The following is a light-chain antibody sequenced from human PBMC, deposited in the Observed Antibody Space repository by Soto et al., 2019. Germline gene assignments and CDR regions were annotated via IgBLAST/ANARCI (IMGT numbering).Light chain of an antibody. V-gene: IGKV3-15*01. J-gene: IGKJ1*01. Sequence: EIVLTQSPGTLSLSPGERATLSCRASQSVSSSLAWYQQKPGQAPRLLIYGASTRATGIPARFSGSGSGTEFTLTINSLQSEDFAVYYCQQYNNWWTFGQGTKVDI. CDR2: GAS. CDR3: QQYNNWWT. CDR1: QSVSSS.